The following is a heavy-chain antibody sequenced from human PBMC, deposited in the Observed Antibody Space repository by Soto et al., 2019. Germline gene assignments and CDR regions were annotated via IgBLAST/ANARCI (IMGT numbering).Heavy chain of an antibody. CDR3: ARVGYHPTQQLGPDEKLDAFDI. CDR2: TYYRAKWYN. J-gene: IGHJ3*02. CDR1: GDSVSSNSDA. D-gene: IGHD6-6*01. Sequence: PSQTLSLTCAIPGDSVSSNSDAWNWIRQSPSRGLEWLGRTYYRAKWYNDYAVSVKSRITINPDTSKNQFSLQLNSVTPEDTAVYYCARVGYHPTQQLGPDEKLDAFDIWGQGTMVTVSS. V-gene: IGHV6-1*01.